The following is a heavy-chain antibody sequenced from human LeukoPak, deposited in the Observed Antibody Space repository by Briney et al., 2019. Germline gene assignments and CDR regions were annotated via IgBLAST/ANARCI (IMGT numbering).Heavy chain of an antibody. D-gene: IGHD2-21*02. CDR2: INDNGRST. Sequence: GGSLRLSCSASGFTFSKYAMHWVRQAPGKGLEYVSAINDNGRSTYYADSVKGRFTISRDDSKNTLYLQMNSLKTEDTAVYYCTREAVTANGYFDYWGQGTLVTVSS. J-gene: IGHJ4*02. CDR3: TREAVTANGYFDY. CDR1: GFTFSKYA. V-gene: IGHV3-64*04.